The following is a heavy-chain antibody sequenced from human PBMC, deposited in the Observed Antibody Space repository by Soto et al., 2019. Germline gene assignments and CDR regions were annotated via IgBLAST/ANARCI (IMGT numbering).Heavy chain of an antibody. V-gene: IGHV3-73*02. CDR3: TRGSCSGGSCYYFAY. J-gene: IGHJ4*02. Sequence: EVQLVESGGGLVQPGGSLKLSCAASGFTFSGSAMQWVRQASGKGLEWVGRIRSKANSYATAYAASVKGRFTISRDDSKNTAYLQRNKLTLEDTDVHYCTRGSCSGGSCYYFAYWGQGSLVTVSS. D-gene: IGHD2-15*01. CDR1: GFTFSGSA. CDR2: IRSKANSYAT.